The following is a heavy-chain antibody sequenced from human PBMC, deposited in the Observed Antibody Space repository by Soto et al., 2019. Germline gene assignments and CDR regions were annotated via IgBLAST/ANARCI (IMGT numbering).Heavy chain of an antibody. CDR3: ARASTLGYYYGMDV. CDR1: GFTFRSSE. J-gene: IGHJ6*02. Sequence: PGGSLRLSCAASGFTFRSSEMNWVRQAPGKGLEWISYMSSSSTTMSYADSVRGRFTISRDNAKNSLYLQMNSLRAEDTAVYYCARASTLGYYYGMDVWGQGTTVTVSS. V-gene: IGHV3-48*03. CDR2: MSSSSTTM.